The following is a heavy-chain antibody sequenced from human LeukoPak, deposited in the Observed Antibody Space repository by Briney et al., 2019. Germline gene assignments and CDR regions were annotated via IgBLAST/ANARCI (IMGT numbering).Heavy chain of an antibody. Sequence: GGSLRLSCAASGFTFSSTWMSWIRQAPGKGPEWVANIDPDGRVKNYVDSVKGRVTISRDNAKNSLYLQMDSLTVEDTAVYFCARVRCCEGSGLIYFDPWSQGTLVTVSS. CDR1: GFTFSSTW. J-gene: IGHJ5*02. CDR3: ARVRCCEGSGLIYFDP. D-gene: IGHD6-19*01. V-gene: IGHV3-7*01. CDR2: IDPDGRVK.